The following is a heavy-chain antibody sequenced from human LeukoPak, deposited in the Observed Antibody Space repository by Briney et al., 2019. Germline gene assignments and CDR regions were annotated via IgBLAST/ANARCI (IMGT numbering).Heavy chain of an antibody. J-gene: IGHJ4*02. CDR1: GFTFSSYS. Sequence: GGSLRLSCAASGFTFSSYSMNWVRQAPGKGLEWVGRTRNKANRYTTEYAASVKGRFTISRDDSKNSLYLQMNSLKTEDSAVYYCARVASYDLDCWGQGTLVTVSS. CDR3: ARVASYDLDC. D-gene: IGHD3-22*01. CDR2: TRNKANRYTT. V-gene: IGHV3-72*01.